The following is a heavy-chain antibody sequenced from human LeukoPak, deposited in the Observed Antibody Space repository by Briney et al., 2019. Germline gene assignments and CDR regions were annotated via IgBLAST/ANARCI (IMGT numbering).Heavy chain of an antibody. D-gene: IGHD5-18*01. V-gene: IGHV1-8*01. CDR3: AKWIQGWFDP. CDR1: GYTFTNYD. J-gene: IGHJ5*02. Sequence: ASVKASCKAYGYTFTNYDINWVRPATGQGLEWMGWMKPNRGNTGYAQKFPGRVTLTRHTSISTAYMGLGRLRSEDTAVYYCAKWIQGWFDPWGQGTLVTVSS. CDR2: MKPNRGNT.